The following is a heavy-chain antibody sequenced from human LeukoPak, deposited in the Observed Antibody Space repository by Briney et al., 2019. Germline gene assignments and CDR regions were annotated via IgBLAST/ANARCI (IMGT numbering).Heavy chain of an antibody. J-gene: IGHJ3*02. CDR3: AASIQPNEAFDI. CDR1: GYTFTSYD. D-gene: IGHD1-26*01. Sequence: ASVKVSCKASGYTFTSYDINWVRQATGQGLEWMGWMNPNSGNTGYAQKFQGRVTMTRNTSISTAYMELSSLRSEDTAVYYCAASIQPNEAFDIWGQGTMVTVSS. V-gene: IGHV1-8*01. CDR2: MNPNSGNT.